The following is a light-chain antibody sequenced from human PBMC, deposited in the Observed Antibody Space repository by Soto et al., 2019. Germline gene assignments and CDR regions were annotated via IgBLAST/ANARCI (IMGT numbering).Light chain of an antibody. CDR2: DAY. CDR1: QSVRSH. CDR3: QQSSDWPPVT. Sequence: ELVMTQSPATLSLSPGERATLSCRGSQSVRSHLAWYQQRPRQPPRLLIYDAYYRATGVPLRFSGSGSGTEFTLTISSLGSGDSAIYYCQQSSDWPPVTCGQGTRLEI. V-gene: IGKV3-11*01. J-gene: IGKJ5*01.